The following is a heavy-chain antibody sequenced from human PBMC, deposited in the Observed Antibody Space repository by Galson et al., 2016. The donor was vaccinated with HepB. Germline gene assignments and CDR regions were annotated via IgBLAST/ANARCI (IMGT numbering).Heavy chain of an antibody. V-gene: IGHV3-30*09. CDR2: ISYDGTNK. D-gene: IGHD2/OR15-2a*01. J-gene: IGHJ4*02. CDR3: ARARDTFFDS. Sequence: SLRLSCAASGFTSSNFPMHWVRQAPGKGLEWVAVISYDGTNKFYADSVRGRFAISRDNSKNTVFLQMNSLRPEDTAVFYCARARDTFFDSWGQGTLVTVPS. CDR1: GFTSSNFP.